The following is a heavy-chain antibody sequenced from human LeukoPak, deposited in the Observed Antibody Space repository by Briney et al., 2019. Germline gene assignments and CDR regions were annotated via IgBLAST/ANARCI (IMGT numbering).Heavy chain of an antibody. CDR3: ARDTCGGSGSYYSNWFDP. D-gene: IGHD3-10*01. V-gene: IGHV1-2*02. J-gene: IGHJ5*02. CDR2: INPNSGGT. CDR1: GYTFTGYY. Sequence: ASVKVSCKASGYTFTGYYMHWVRQAPGQGLEWMGWINPNSGGTNYAQTFQGRVTITRDTSISTAYMELSRLKSDNPGVYYCARDTCGGSGSYYSNWFDPWGQGTLVTVSS.